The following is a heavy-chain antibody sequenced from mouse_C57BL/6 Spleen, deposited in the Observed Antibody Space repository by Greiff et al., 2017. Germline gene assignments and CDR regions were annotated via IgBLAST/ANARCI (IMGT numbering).Heavy chain of an antibody. CDR2: INYDGSST. D-gene: IGHD2-3*01. V-gene: IGHV5-16*01. Sequence: EVKLVESEGGLVQPGSSMKLSCTASGFTFSDYYMAWVRQVPEKGLEWVANINYDGSSTYYLDSLKSRFIISRDNAKNILYLQMSSLKSEDTATYYCARGDGYYDYFDDWGQCATLTVSS. CDR3: ARGDGYYDYFDD. CDR1: GFTFSDYY. J-gene: IGHJ2*01.